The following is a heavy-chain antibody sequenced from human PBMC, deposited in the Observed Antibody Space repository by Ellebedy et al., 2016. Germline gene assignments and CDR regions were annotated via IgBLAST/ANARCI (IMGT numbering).Heavy chain of an antibody. D-gene: IGHD2-2*01. CDR1: AYSFTSYW. CDR3: ARLGTQQYQLLIEGVGDY. V-gene: IGHV5-51*01. J-gene: IGHJ4*02. CDR2: IYPGDSDT. Sequence: KVSCXGSAYSFTSYWIGWVRQMPGKGLEWMGIIYPGDSDTRYSPSFQGQVTISADKSISTAYLQWSSLKASDTAMYYCARLGTQQYQLLIEGVGDYWGQGTLVTVSS.